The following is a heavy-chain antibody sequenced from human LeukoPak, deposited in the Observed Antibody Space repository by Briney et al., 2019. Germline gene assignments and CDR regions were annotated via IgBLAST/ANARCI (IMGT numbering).Heavy chain of an antibody. J-gene: IGHJ4*02. CDR3: AGRAAHEYYFDY. D-gene: IGHD1-26*01. Sequence: GGSLRLSCAASGFTFGSYSMNWVRQAPGKGLEWVSYISSSSSYIYYADSVKGRFTISRDNAKNSLYLQMNSLRAEDTAVYYCAGRAAHEYYFDYWGQGTLVTVSS. CDR1: GFTFGSYS. CDR2: ISSSSSYI. V-gene: IGHV3-21*05.